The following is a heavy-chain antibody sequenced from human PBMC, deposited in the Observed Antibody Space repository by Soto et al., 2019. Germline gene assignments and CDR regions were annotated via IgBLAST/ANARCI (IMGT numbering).Heavy chain of an antibody. CDR3: ARTQRRLELRYYYYYMDV. CDR1: GYTFTSYY. D-gene: IGHD1-7*01. Sequence: ASVKVSCKASGYTFTSYYMHWVRQAPGQGLEWMGIINPSGGSTSYAQKFQGRVTMTRNTSISTAYMELSSLRSEDTAVYYCARTQRRLELRYYYYYMDVWGKGTTVTVSS. V-gene: IGHV1-46*01. CDR2: INPSGGST. J-gene: IGHJ6*03.